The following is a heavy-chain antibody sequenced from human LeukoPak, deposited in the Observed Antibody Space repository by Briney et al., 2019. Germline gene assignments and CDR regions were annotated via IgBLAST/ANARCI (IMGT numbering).Heavy chain of an antibody. Sequence: PGGSLRLSCAASGFTFSSYGMHWVRQAPGKGLEWVANIKQDGSEKYYVDSVKGRFTISRDNAKNSLYLQMNSLRAEDTAVYYCARERDYYGSGSYTFDYWGQGTLVTVSS. CDR3: ARERDYYGSGSYTFDY. CDR1: GFTFSSYG. V-gene: IGHV3-7*01. CDR2: IKQDGSEK. D-gene: IGHD3-10*01. J-gene: IGHJ4*02.